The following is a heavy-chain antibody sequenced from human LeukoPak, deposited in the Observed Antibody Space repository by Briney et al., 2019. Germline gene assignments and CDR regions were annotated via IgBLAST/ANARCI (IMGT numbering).Heavy chain of an antibody. V-gene: IGHV3-66*01. D-gene: IGHD3-10*01. CDR1: GFTVSSNY. CDR3: ASKRDYYGSGSYFDY. J-gene: IGHJ4*02. CDR2: IYSGGSK. Sequence: GGSLRLSCAASGFTVSSNYMSWVRQAPGEGLEWVSVIYSGGSKYYADSVKGRFTISRDNSKNTLYLQMNSLRAEDTAVYYCASKRDYYGSGSYFDYWGQGTLVTVSS.